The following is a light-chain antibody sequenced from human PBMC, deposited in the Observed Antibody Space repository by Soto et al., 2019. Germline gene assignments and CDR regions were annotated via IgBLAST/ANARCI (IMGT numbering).Light chain of an antibody. J-gene: IGKJ1*01. V-gene: IGKV1-5*03. CDR1: QSLSSW. CDR2: KAS. CDR3: QQYKSYPVT. Sequence: DIQMTQSPSTLSASVGDRVTITCRASQSLSSWLAWYQQKPGKAPKLLIYKASSLESGVPSRFSGSGSGTEFTLTISSLQPDDFATYYCQQYKSYPVTFGQGTKVEIK.